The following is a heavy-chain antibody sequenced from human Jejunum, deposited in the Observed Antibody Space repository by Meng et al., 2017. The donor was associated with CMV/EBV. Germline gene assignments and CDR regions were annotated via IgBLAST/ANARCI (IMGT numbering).Heavy chain of an antibody. D-gene: IGHD2-2*01. CDR2: IYYSGRT. CDR3: ARTQDCSSTSCYTGFDP. V-gene: IGHV4-30-4*08. Sequence: ISSGDYYWSWIRQPPGKGLEWMGFIYYSGRTYYNPSLTSRLTISVDTSNNQFSLTLSSVTAADTAVYYCARTQDCSSTSCYTGFDPWGQGTLVTVSS. J-gene: IGHJ5*02. CDR1: ISSGDYY.